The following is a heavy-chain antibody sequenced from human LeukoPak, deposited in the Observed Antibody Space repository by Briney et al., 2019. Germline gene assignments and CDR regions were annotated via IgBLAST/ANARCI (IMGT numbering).Heavy chain of an antibody. CDR2: ISSSGRTI. D-gene: IGHD3-22*01. J-gene: IGHJ4*02. V-gene: IGHV3-48*03. Sequence: GGSLRLSCAASGFTFSSYEMNWVRQAPGKGLEWVSYISSSGRTIKDADSVKGRFTISRDNAKNSLYLQMNSLRAEDTAVCYCARGRGSSGYYYAFDYWGQGTLVTVSS. CDR1: GFTFSSYE. CDR3: ARGRGSSGYYYAFDY.